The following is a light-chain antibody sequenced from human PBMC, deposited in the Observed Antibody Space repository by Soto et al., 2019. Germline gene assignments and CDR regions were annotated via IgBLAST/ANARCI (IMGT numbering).Light chain of an antibody. CDR2: GAS. CDR3: QQYFEWPPMT. V-gene: IGKV3-20*01. J-gene: IGKJ1*01. Sequence: EIVLTQSPGTLSLSPGEGATLSCRASQSVANNYLAWYQQKPGQAPRLLISGASTRAAGISDRFRGSGSGTEFTLTISSLRSEDSAIYYCQQYFEWPPMTFGQGTKVDI. CDR1: QSVANNY.